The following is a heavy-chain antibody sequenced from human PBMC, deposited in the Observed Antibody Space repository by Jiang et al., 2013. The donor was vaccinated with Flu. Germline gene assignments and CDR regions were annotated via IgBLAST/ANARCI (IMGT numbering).Heavy chain of an antibody. CDR2: IRPGDAET. V-gene: IGHV5-51*01. J-gene: IGHJ6*02. CDR1: W. CDR3: ARHGPGTGLYYYYGMDF. D-gene: IGHD1-7*01. Sequence: WIGWVRQMPGKGLEWMGIIRPGDAETKYSPSFQGQVTISADKSVRTAYLQWSSLRASDTAIYYCARHGPGTGLYYYYGMDFWGQGTTVTVSS.